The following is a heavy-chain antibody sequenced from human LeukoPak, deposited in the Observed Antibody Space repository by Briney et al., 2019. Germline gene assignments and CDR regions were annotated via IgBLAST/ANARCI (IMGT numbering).Heavy chain of an antibody. CDR3: ARDSLFGVPLPMSFNWFDP. CDR1: GYTFTNYG. D-gene: IGHD3-3*01. V-gene: IGHV1-18*01. J-gene: IGHJ5*02. Sequence: ASVKVSCKASGYTFTNYGISWVRQAPGQGLEWMGWISAYNGNTNYAQKLQGRVTMTTDISTSTAYMEVRSLRSDDTAVYYCARDSLFGVPLPMSFNWFDPWGQGTLVTVSS. CDR2: ISAYNGNT.